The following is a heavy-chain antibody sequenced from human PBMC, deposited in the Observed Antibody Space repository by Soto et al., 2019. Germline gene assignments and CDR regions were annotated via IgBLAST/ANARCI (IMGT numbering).Heavy chain of an antibody. D-gene: IGHD3-3*01. CDR2: ISSSSSTI. CDR1: GFTFSSYS. Sequence: GGSLRLSCAASGFTFSSYSMNWVRQAPGKGLEWVSYISSSSSTIYYADSVKGRFTISRDNAKNSLYLQMNSLRDEDTAVYYCARGSGGVGGFLEWLLSPPDYWGQGTLVTVSS. CDR3: ARGSGGVGGFLEWLLSPPDY. V-gene: IGHV3-48*02. J-gene: IGHJ4*02.